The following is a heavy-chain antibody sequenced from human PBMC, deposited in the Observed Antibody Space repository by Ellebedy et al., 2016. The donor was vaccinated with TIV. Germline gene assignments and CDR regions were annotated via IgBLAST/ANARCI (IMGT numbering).Heavy chain of an antibody. V-gene: IGHV3-23*01. CDR2: ISDSGGST. Sequence: ETLSLTCTVSGDSISSYYWSWIRQPPGKGLEWVSVISDSGGSTYYADSVKGRFTISRDNSKNTLYLQMNSLRAEDTAVYFCAKGIKPSRTVTLDYWGQGSLVTVSA. CDR3: AKGIKPSRTVTLDY. D-gene: IGHD4-17*01. CDR1: GDSISSYY. J-gene: IGHJ4*02.